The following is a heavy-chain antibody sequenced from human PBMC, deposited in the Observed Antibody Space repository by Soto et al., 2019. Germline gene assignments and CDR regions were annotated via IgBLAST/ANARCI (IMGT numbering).Heavy chain of an antibody. CDR2: ISYDGSNK. Sequence: QVQLVESGGGVVQPGRSLRLSCAASGFTFSSYAMHWVRQAPGKGLEWVAVISYDGSNKYYADSVKGRFTISRDNSKNTLSLQMNSLRAEDTAVYYCARGEEAGADYFDSWGQGTLVTVSS. V-gene: IGHV3-30-3*01. CDR1: GFTFSSYA. J-gene: IGHJ4*02. CDR3: ARGEEAGADYFDS.